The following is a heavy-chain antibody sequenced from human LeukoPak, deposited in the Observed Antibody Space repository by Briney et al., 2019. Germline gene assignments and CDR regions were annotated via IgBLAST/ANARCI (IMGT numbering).Heavy chain of an antibody. CDR3: ARDRNTDFWSGYYTNYFDY. Sequence: GESLRLSCAASGFNFTTYWMSWVRQAPGKGLEWVANIKQDGSEKDYVDSVKGRFTISRDNAKNPLYLQMNSLRAEDTAVYYCARDRNTDFWSGYYTNYFDYWGQGTLVTVSS. CDR1: GFNFTTYW. CDR2: IKQDGSEK. D-gene: IGHD3-3*01. J-gene: IGHJ4*02. V-gene: IGHV3-7*01.